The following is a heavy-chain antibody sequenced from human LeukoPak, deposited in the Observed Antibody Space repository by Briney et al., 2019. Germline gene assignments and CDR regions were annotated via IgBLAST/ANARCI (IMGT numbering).Heavy chain of an antibody. CDR2: IIPIFGTA. V-gene: IGHV1-69*13. D-gene: IGHD2-2*01. Sequence: SVKVSCKASGGTLSSYAISWVRQAPGQGLEWMGGIIPIFGTANYAQKFQGRVTITADESTSTAYMELSSLRSEDTAVYYCARSEEPAGHYYYGMDVWGQGTTVTVSS. CDR3: ARSEEPAGHYYYGMDV. CDR1: GGTLSSYA. J-gene: IGHJ6*02.